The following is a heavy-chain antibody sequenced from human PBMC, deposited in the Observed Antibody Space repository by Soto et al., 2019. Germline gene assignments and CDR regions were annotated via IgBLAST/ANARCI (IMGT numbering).Heavy chain of an antibody. CDR3: ARWRYLDY. Sequence: PGGSLRLSCAASGFSVGSYALSWVRQAPGKGLEWVSTSSGSDGKTFYADSVKGRFSISRDTSQSTLYLQINRLRADDTAMYYCARWRYLDYWRQGTRVTVSS. CDR2: SSGSDGKT. CDR1: GFSVGSYA. J-gene: IGHJ4*02. D-gene: IGHD2-15*01. V-gene: IGHV3-23*01.